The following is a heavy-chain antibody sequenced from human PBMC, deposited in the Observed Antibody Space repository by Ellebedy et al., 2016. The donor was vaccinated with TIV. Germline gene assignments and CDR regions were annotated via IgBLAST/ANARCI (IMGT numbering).Heavy chain of an antibody. Sequence: SETLSLTXTVSGGSISSGDYYWSWIRQPPGKGLEWIGYIYYSGSTYYNPSLKSRVTISVDTSKNQFSLKLSSVTAADTAVYYCARMWLRSQDAFDIWGQGTMVTVSS. D-gene: IGHD5-12*01. J-gene: IGHJ3*02. V-gene: IGHV4-30-4*01. CDR1: GGSISSGDYY. CDR3: ARMWLRSQDAFDI. CDR2: IYYSGST.